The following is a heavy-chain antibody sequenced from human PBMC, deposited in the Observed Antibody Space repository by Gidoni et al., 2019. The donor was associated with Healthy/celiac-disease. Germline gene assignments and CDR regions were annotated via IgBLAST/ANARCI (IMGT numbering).Heavy chain of an antibody. Sequence: QVQLQQWGAGLLKPSETLSLTCAVYGGSFSGYYWSWIRQPPGKGLEWIGEINHRGSTNYNPSLKSRVTISVDTSKNQFSLKLSSVTAADTAVYYCARGESSGWYPYYYYGMDVWGQGTTVTVSS. CDR3: ARGESSGWYPYYYYGMDV. CDR1: GGSFSGYY. V-gene: IGHV4-34*01. CDR2: INHRGST. J-gene: IGHJ6*02. D-gene: IGHD6-19*01.